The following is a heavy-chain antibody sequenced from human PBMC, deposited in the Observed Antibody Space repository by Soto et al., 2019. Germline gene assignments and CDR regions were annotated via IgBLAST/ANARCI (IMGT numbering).Heavy chain of an antibody. CDR3: AREGFDHGDLTYYYYGMDV. Sequence: GGSLRLSCAASGFTFSSYGMHWVRQAPGKGLEWVAVIWYDGSNKYYADSVKGRFTISRDNSKNTLYLQMNSLRAEDTAVYYCAREGFDHGDLTYYYYGMDVWGQGTTVTVSS. V-gene: IGHV3-33*01. J-gene: IGHJ6*02. CDR1: GFTFSSYG. D-gene: IGHD4-17*01. CDR2: IWYDGSNK.